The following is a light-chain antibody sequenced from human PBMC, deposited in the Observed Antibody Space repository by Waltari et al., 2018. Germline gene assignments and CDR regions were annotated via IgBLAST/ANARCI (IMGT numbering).Light chain of an antibody. CDR2: DAS. CDR3: QQRNNWPPGFT. CDR1: QSVGSN. V-gene: IGKV3-11*01. J-gene: IGKJ3*01. Sequence: DIVLTQSPATLSLSPGETATLSCRASQSVGSNVAWYQQKAGQAPRLLIYDASNRATGIPARFSGSGSGTDFTLTISSLEPEDFAVYYCQQRNNWPPGFTFGPGTKVDIK.